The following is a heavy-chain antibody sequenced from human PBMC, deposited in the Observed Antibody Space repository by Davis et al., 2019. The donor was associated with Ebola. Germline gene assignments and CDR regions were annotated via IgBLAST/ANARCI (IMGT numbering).Heavy chain of an antibody. V-gene: IGHV4-59*08. Sequence: SETLSLTCTVPGGSISSYYWSWIRQPPGKGLEWIGYIYYSGSTNYNPSLKSRVTISVDTSKNQFSLKLSSVTAADTAVYYCARHGHYGMDVWGQGTTVTVSS. CDR1: GGSISSYY. CDR2: IYYSGST. CDR3: ARHGHYGMDV. J-gene: IGHJ6*02.